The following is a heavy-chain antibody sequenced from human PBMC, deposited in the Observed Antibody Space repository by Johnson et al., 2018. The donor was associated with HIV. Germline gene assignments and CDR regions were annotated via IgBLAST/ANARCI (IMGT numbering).Heavy chain of an antibody. CDR3: TRDQDYSDSSGYYRGVRAFDI. CDR1: GFTFSSYA. Sequence: MLLVESGGGVVQPGRSLRLSCAASGFTFSSYAMHWVRQAPGKGLEWVSVINWNGGSTGYADSVKGRFTISRDNAKKSLYLQMNSLRAEDTALYFCTRDQDYSDSSGYYRGVRAFDIWGQGTMVTISS. D-gene: IGHD3-22*01. CDR2: INWNGGST. J-gene: IGHJ3*02. V-gene: IGHV3-20*04.